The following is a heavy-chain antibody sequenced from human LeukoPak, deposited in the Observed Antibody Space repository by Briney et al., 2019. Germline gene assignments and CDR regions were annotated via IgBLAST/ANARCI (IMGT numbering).Heavy chain of an antibody. J-gene: IGHJ6*03. D-gene: IGHD3-10*01. CDR2: IYYSGST. CDR3: ARVSDGSGSSLYYYYYMDV. Sequence: SETLSLTCTVSGGSISSYYWSWTRQPPGKGLEWIGYIYYSGSTNYNPSLKSRVTISVDTSKNQFSLKLSSVTAADTAVYYCARVSDGSGSSLYYYYYMDVWGKGTTVTISS. CDR1: GGSISSYY. V-gene: IGHV4-59*01.